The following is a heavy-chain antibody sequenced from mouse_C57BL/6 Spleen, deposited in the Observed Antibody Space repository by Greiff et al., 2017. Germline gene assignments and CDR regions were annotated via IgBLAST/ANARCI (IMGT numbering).Heavy chain of an antibody. D-gene: IGHD1-1*01. V-gene: IGHV1-55*01. CDR3: ARDLLITTVVGLYY. Sequence: QVQLQQPGAELVKPGASVKMSCKASGYTFTSYWITWVKQRPGQGLEWIGDIYPGSGSTNYNEKFKSKATLTVDTSSSTAYMQLSRLTSEDSAVYYCARDLLITTVVGLYYWGQGATLTVSS. CDR2: IYPGSGST. CDR1: GYTFTSYW. J-gene: IGHJ2*01.